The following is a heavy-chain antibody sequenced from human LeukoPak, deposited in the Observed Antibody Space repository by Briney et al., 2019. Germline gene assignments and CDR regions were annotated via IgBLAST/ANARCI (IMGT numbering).Heavy chain of an antibody. D-gene: IGHD6-25*01. Sequence: PGGSLRLSCAASGFSFSSYGMSWVRQAPGKGLEWVSSFGGGGGSTYYADSVKGRFTISRDNSKNTLYLQMNSLRAEDTAVYYCATGYQYYDYYYMDVWGKGTTVTISS. CDR3: ATGYQYYDYYYMDV. CDR2: FGGGGGST. CDR1: GFSFSSYG. V-gene: IGHV3-23*01. J-gene: IGHJ6*03.